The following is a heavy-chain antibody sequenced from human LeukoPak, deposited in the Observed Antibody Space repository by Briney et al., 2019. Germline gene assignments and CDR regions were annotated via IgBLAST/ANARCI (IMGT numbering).Heavy chain of an antibody. V-gene: IGHV4-30-4*01. Sequence: SQTLSLTCTVSGGSISSGDYYWSWIRQPPGKGLEWIGYIYYSGSTYYSPSLKSRVTISVDTSKNQFSLKLSSVTAADTAVYYCARVGYYYGSGSYPQTGMDVWGQGTTVTVSS. CDR1: GGSISSGDYY. CDR3: ARVGYYYGSGSYPQTGMDV. CDR2: IYYSGST. D-gene: IGHD3-10*01. J-gene: IGHJ6*02.